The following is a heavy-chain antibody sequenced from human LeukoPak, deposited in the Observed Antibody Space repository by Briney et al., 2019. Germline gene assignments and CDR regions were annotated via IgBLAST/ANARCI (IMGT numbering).Heavy chain of an antibody. D-gene: IGHD3-22*01. CDR3: ARDYYYDSSGPTH. J-gene: IGHJ4*02. CDR1: GFTFSDYY. Sequence: GGSLRLSRAASGFTFSDYYMSWIRQAPGKGLEWVSYISSSGSTIYYADSVKGRFTISRDNAKNSLYLQMNSLRAEDTAVYYCARDYYYDSSGPTHWGQGTLVTVSS. CDR2: ISSSGSTI. V-gene: IGHV3-11*01.